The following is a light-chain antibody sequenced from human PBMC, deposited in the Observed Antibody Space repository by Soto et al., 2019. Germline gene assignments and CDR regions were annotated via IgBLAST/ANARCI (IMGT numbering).Light chain of an antibody. J-gene: IGLJ3*02. Sequence: QSALTQPASVSGSAGQSITISCTGTSSDIGGYNFVSWYQQHPGKAPKLMIYDVTNRPPGLSDRFSGSKSGNTASLTISGLQAEDEADYYCSSYTTSSTLVFGGGTKL. V-gene: IGLV2-14*03. CDR2: DVT. CDR3: SSYTTSSTLV. CDR1: SSDIGGYNF.